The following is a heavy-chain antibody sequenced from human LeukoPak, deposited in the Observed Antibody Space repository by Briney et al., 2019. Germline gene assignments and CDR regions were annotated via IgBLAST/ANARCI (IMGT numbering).Heavy chain of an antibody. D-gene: IGHD6-19*01. CDR1: GYSFTSNW. Sequence: GESLKISCEGSGYSFTSNWIGWVRQMPGKGLEWMGIVYPSDSDTKYSPSFQGQVTISADKSINTAYLQWSSLRASDTAMYFCTVLDSSGYYYWGRGTRVTVSS. CDR2: VYPSDSDT. V-gene: IGHV5-51*01. CDR3: TVLDSSGYYY. J-gene: IGHJ4*02.